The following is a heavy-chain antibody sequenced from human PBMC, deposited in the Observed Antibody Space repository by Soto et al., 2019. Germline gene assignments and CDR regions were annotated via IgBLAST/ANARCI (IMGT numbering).Heavy chain of an antibody. CDR2: ISPNGQGI. V-gene: IGHV3-23*01. CDR3: ARGQRALITYGPFDP. D-gene: IGHD4-17*01. J-gene: IGHJ5*02. CDR1: GFTVTSNG. Sequence: GGSLRLSCGVSGFTVTSNGVGWVRQAPGKGLEWVSAISPNGQGIWYADSVKGRFTISRDISRNTVFLQMDSLRAADTAVYYCARGQRALITYGPFDPWGQGTLVTSPQ.